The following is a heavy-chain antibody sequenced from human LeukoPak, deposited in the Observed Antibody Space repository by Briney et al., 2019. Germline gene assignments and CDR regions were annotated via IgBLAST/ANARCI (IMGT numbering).Heavy chain of an antibody. J-gene: IGHJ5*02. CDR2: IIPIFGTA. Sequence: ASVKVSCKASGYTFTSYGISWVRQAPGQGLEWMGGIIPIFGTANYAQKFQGRVTITADESTSTAYMELSSLRSEDTAVYYCARTANSSPRGWFDPWGQGTLVTVSS. CDR1: GYTFTSYG. D-gene: IGHD6-13*01. CDR3: ARTANSSPRGWFDP. V-gene: IGHV1-69*13.